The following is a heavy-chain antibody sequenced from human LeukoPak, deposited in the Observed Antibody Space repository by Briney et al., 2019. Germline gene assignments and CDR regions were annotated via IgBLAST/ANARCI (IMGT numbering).Heavy chain of an antibody. Sequence: PSGTLSLTCGVSGGSISGTNWWSWVRQPPGQGLEWIGEISLRGLTNYNPSLRSRLTMSLDESKNQVSLNLTSVTAADTAVYYCSRESGPFSPFGYWGQGTLVSVHS. CDR1: GGSISGTNW. CDR2: ISLRGLT. D-gene: IGHD1-26*01. V-gene: IGHV4-4*02. CDR3: SRESGPFSPFGY. J-gene: IGHJ4*02.